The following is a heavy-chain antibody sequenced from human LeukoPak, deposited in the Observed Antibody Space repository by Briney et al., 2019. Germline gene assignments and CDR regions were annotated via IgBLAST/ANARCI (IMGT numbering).Heavy chain of an antibody. CDR2: ISSSSSYI. J-gene: IGHJ4*02. D-gene: IGHD6-13*01. CDR3: ARDSGGYAAGTDFDY. CDR1: GFTFSSYS. V-gene: IGHV3-21*01. Sequence: PGGSLRLSCAASGFTFSSYSMNWVRQAPGKGLEWVSSISSSSSYIYYADSVKGPFTITRDNAKNSLYLQMNSLRAEDTAVYYCARDSGGYAAGTDFDYWGQGTLVTVSS.